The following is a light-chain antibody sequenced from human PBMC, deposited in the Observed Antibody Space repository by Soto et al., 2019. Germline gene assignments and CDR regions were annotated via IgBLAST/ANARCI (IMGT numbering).Light chain of an antibody. CDR3: QQRSNWPRT. Sequence: EIVLTQSPGTLSLSPGERATLSCRASQSVTSNYLAWYQQKPGQAPRLLIYGASNRATGIPDRFSGSGSETDFTLTISRLEPEDFAVYCCQQRSNWPRTFGQGTKVDIK. CDR1: QSVTSNY. CDR2: GAS. J-gene: IGKJ1*01. V-gene: IGKV3D-20*02.